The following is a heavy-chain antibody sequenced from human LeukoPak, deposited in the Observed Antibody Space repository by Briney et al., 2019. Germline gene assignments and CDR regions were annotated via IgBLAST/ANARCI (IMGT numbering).Heavy chain of an antibody. J-gene: IGHJ6*02. CDR1: GGSISSYY. V-gene: IGHV4-59*01. CDR3: ARDRTQQDYNYYGMDV. CDR2: IYYSGST. Sequence: SETLSLTCTVSGGSISSYYWSWIRQPPGKGLEWIGYIYYSGSTNYNPSLKSRVTISVDTSKNQFSLKLSSVTAADTAVYYCARDRTQQDYNYYGMDVWGQGTTVTVSS. D-gene: IGHD6-13*01.